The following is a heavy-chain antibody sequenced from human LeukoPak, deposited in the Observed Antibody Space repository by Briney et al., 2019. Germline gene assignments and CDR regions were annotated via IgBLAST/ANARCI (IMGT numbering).Heavy chain of an antibody. Sequence: SVKVSCKASGGTFSSYAISWVRPAPGQGLEWMGRIIPILGIANCAQKFQGRVTITADKSTSTAYMELSSLRSEDTAVYYCARDRGDTAMGLGAFDIWGQGTMVTVSS. J-gene: IGHJ3*02. CDR3: ARDRGDTAMGLGAFDI. V-gene: IGHV1-69*04. D-gene: IGHD5-18*01. CDR1: GGTFSSYA. CDR2: IIPILGIA.